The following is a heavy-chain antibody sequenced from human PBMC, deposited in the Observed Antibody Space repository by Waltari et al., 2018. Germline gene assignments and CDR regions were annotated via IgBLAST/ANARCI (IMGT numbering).Heavy chain of an antibody. CDR3: ATMPNVAASGTSSYFFDF. J-gene: IGHJ4*02. V-gene: IGHV5-51*01. CDR1: GYNFTASW. Sequence: EVQLVQSGAEVKKPGESLRISCKTSGYNFTASWIGWVRRAPGKGLEYVAIMYPGDSDTRYGPSFEGQVTISVDKSITTAYLQWNSLKASDSAIYYCATMPNVAASGTSSYFFDFWGQGTLLTVST. CDR2: MYPGDSDT. D-gene: IGHD6-25*01.